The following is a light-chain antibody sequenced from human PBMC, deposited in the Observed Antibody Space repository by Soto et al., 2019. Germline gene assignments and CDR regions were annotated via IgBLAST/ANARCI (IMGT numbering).Light chain of an antibody. CDR1: QSVSSSY. Sequence: EIVLTQSPGTLSLSPGERATLSCRASQSVSSSYLAWYQQKPGQAPRLLIYGASNRATDIPARCSGSRSGTDFTLTISNLEPEDFAVYYCQQRSDWPPITFGPGTRLEIK. CDR2: GAS. V-gene: IGKV3D-20*02. J-gene: IGKJ5*01. CDR3: QQRSDWPPIT.